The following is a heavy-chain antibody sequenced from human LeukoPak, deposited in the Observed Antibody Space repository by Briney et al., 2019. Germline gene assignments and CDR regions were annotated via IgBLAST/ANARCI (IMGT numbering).Heavy chain of an antibody. CDR1: GFTFSSYG. CDR2: ISYDGSNK. Sequence: GGSLRLSCAASGFTFSSYGMHWVRQAPGKGLEWVAVISYDGSNKYYADSVKGRFTISRDNSKNTLYLQMNSLRAEDTAVYYCARGAGRFWDSYGRNFDYWGQGTLVTVSS. J-gene: IGHJ4*02. D-gene: IGHD5-18*01. CDR3: ARGAGRFWDSYGRNFDY. V-gene: IGHV3-30*03.